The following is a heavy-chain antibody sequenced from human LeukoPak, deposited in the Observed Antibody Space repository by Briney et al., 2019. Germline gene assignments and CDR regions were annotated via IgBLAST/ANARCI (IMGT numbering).Heavy chain of an antibody. D-gene: IGHD5-12*01. Sequence: GGSLRLSCAGSGFTFSNYWMSWVRQAPGKGLEWVANIKQDGGENFHVDSVKGRFTISRDNAKNSLFLQMDSLRAEDTAVYYCARDRNAFYSSGYVGCFDSWGQGTLVTVSS. J-gene: IGHJ4*02. V-gene: IGHV3-7*01. CDR3: ARDRNAFYSSGYVGCFDS. CDR1: GFTFSNYW. CDR2: IKQDGGEN.